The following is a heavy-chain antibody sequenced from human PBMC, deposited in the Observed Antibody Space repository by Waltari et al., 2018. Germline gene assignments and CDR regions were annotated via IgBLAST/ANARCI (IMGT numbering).Heavy chain of an antibody. D-gene: IGHD3-9*01. V-gene: IGHV4-39*07. CDR1: GGSISSSTYY. CDR3: ARLPLNYAVDV. J-gene: IGHJ6*02. Sequence: QLQLQESGPGLVKPSETLSLTCTVSGGSISSSTYYWGWLRQTPGKGLECIGCIYYSGTKNHNPSLKSRITISIDTSQNQFSLKLYSVTAADTAVYYCARLPLNYAVDVWGQGTTVTVSS. CDR2: IYYSGTK.